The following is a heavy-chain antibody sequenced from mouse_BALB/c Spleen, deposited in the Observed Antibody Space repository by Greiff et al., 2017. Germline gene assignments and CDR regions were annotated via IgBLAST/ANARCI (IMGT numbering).Heavy chain of an antibody. CDR1: GFTFSSYA. CDR3: AREGTGTVFAY. Sequence: EVQLVESGGGLVKPGGSLKLSCAASGFTFSSYAMSWVRQTPEKRLEWVATISSGGSYTYYPDSVKGRFTISRDNAKNTLYLQMSSLRSEDTAMYYCAREGTGTVFAYWGQGTLVTVSA. V-gene: IGHV5-9-3*01. J-gene: IGHJ3*01. D-gene: IGHD4-1*01. CDR2: ISSGGSYT.